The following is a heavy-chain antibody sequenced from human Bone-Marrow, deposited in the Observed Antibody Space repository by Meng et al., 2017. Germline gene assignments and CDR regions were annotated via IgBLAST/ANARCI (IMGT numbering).Heavy chain of an antibody. J-gene: IGHJ4*02. D-gene: IGHD4-17*01. V-gene: IGHV2-26*01. CDR2: IFSNDEK. CDR3: ARSPPIYGDYDPYFDY. CDR1: GFSLSNARMG. Sequence: SGPTLVKPTETLTLTCTVSGFSLSNARMGVSWIRQPPGKALEWLAHIFSNDEKSYSTSLKSRLTISKDTSKSQVVLTMTNMDPVDTATYYCARSPPIYGDYDPYFDYWGQGTLVTVSS.